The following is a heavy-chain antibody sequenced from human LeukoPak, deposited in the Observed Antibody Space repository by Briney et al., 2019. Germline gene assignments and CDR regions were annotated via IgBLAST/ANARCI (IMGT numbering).Heavy chain of an antibody. D-gene: IGHD3-22*01. CDR3: AKVVYYYDSSGYPDY. Sequence: GGSLRLSCVASGFTLSSYAMSWVRQSPGKGLEWVSAISGSGGSTYYADSVKGRFTISRDNSKNTLYLQMNSLRAEDTAVYYCAKVVYYYDSSGYPDYWGQGTLVTVSS. J-gene: IGHJ4*02. CDR1: GFTLSSYA. CDR2: ISGSGGST. V-gene: IGHV3-23*01.